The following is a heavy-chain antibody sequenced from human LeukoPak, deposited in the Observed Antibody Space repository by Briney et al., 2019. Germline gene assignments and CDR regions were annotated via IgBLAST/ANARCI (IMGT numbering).Heavy chain of an antibody. Sequence: GGSLRLSCAASGFTFSDYYMSWIRQAPGKGLEWVSFITSSGDTIYYADSVKGRFTISRDNAKNSLYLQMNSLRAEDTAVYYCARKEMATISYYFDYWGQGTLVTVSS. CDR3: ARKEMATISYYFDY. V-gene: IGHV3-11*04. CDR2: ITSSGDTI. CDR1: GFTFSDYY. D-gene: IGHD5-24*01. J-gene: IGHJ4*02.